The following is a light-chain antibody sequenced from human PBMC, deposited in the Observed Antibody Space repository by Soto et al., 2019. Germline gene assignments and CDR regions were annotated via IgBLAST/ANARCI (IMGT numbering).Light chain of an antibody. CDR2: AAS. Sequence: DIQLTQSPSFLSASVGDRVTITCRASQGISTYLAWYQQKPGKAPKLLIYAASTLQSGVPSRFSGRGSGKEFTLQISSLQPADFATYYCQQLNSYPLTFGGGTKVEIK. CDR3: QQLNSYPLT. V-gene: IGKV1-9*01. CDR1: QGISTY. J-gene: IGKJ4*01.